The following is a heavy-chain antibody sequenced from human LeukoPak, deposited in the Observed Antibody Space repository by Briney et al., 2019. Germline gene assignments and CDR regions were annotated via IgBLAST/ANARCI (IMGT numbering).Heavy chain of an antibody. Sequence: PSETLSLTCTVSGGSISSSSYYWGWIRQPPGKGLEWIGSIYYSGSTYYNPSLKSRVTISVDTSKNQFSLKLSSVTAADTAVYYCARQRGYSGYRHWFDPWGQGTLVTVSS. CDR2: IYYSGST. J-gene: IGHJ5*02. D-gene: IGHD5-12*01. CDR1: GGSISSSSYY. V-gene: IGHV4-39*01. CDR3: ARQRGYSGYRHWFDP.